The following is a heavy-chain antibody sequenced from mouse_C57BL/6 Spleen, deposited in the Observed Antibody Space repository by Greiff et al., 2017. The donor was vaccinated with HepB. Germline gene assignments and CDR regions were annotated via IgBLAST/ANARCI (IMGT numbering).Heavy chain of an antibody. Sequence: VQLQQSGAELARPGASVKMSCKASGYTFTSYTMHWVKQRPGQGLEWIGYINPSSGYTKYNQKFKDKATLTADKSSSTAYMQLSSLTSEDSAVYYCASIYDYDGFDYWGQGTLVTVSA. V-gene: IGHV1-4*01. D-gene: IGHD2-4*01. CDR2: INPSSGYT. CDR3: ASIYDYDGFDY. J-gene: IGHJ3*01. CDR1: GYTFTSYT.